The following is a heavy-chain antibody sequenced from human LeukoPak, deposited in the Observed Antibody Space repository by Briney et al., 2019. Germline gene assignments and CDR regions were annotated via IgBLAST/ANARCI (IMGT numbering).Heavy chain of an antibody. J-gene: IGHJ6*03. Sequence: RASVKVSCKASGGSFSSNAISWVRQAPGQGLEWMGWISAYNGNTNYAQKLQGRVTMTTDTSTSTAYMELRSLRSDDTAVYYCARVPRFLEWLFPTSMSDYYYMDVWGKGTTVTVSS. V-gene: IGHV1-18*04. CDR1: GGSFSSNA. D-gene: IGHD3-3*01. CDR2: ISAYNGNT. CDR3: ARVPRFLEWLFPTSMSDYYYMDV.